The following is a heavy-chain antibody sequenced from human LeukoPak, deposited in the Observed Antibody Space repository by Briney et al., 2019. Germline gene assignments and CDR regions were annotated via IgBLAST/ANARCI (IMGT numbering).Heavy chain of an antibody. D-gene: IGHD7-27*01. J-gene: IGHJ4*02. CDR2: MNPNSGNT. CDR1: GYTFTGYY. V-gene: IGHV1-8*02. Sequence: ASVKVSCKASGYTFTGYYMHWVRQATGQGLEWMGWMNPNSGNTGYAQKFQGRVTMTRNTSISTAYMELSSLRSEDTAVYYCLSTLLGRWDYWGQGTLVTVSS. CDR3: LSTLLGRWDY.